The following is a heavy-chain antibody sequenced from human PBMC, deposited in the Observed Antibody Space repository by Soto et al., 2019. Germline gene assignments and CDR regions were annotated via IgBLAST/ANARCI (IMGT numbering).Heavy chain of an antibody. Sequence: ASVKVSCKASGGTFSSYAISWVRQAPGQGPEWMGGIIPIFGTANYAQKFQGRVTITADKSTSTAYMELSSLRSEDTAVYYCARGGMAAPYYYYGMDVWGQGTTVTVSS. V-gene: IGHV1-69*06. CDR1: GGTFSSYA. D-gene: IGHD6-19*01. CDR3: ARGGMAAPYYYYGMDV. CDR2: IIPIFGTA. J-gene: IGHJ6*02.